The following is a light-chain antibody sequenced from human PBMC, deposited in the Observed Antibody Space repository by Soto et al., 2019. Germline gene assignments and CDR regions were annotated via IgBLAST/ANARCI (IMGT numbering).Light chain of an antibody. Sequence: QSVLTQPPSVSGAPGQRVTLSCTGNSSNLGAGYDVHWYQQLPGAAPKLVIFGNRNRPSGVPERFSGSRSGTSASLAITGLQPEDEADYYCQSYDGGLGVSKIFGGGTKLTVL. J-gene: IGLJ2*01. CDR3: QSYDGGLGVSKI. V-gene: IGLV1-40*01. CDR1: SSNLGAGYD. CDR2: GNR.